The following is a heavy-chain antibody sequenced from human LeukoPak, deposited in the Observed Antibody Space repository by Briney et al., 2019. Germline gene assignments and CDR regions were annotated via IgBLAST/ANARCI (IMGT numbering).Heavy chain of an antibody. CDR1: GGSFSGYY. CDR2: VNHSGST. Sequence: PSETLSLTCAVYGGSFSGYYWSWIRQPPGKGLEWIGEVNHSGSTDYNPSLKSRVTISVDTSKNQFSLKLSSVTAADTAIYYCARGPRWGSPIQWGQGTLVTVSS. V-gene: IGHV4-34*01. J-gene: IGHJ4*02. D-gene: IGHD7-27*01. CDR3: ARGPRWGSPIQ.